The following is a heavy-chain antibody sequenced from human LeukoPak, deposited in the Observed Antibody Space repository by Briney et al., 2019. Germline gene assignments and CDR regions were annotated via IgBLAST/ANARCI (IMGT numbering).Heavy chain of an antibody. CDR3: ARERRYCSGDNCYSGLDY. Sequence: GGSLRLSCAVSGFTVSSNYMSWVRQAPGKGLEWVSLIHSGGTTDYTDSLKDRFTISSNYSKNTVNIQINSPRAEDTAVYYCARERRYCSGDNCYSGLDYWGQGTLVTVSS. J-gene: IGHJ4*02. D-gene: IGHD2-15*01. CDR1: GFTVSSNY. V-gene: IGHV3-53*01. CDR2: IHSGGTT.